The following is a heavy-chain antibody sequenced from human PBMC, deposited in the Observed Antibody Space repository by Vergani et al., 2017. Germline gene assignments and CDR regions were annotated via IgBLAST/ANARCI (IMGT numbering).Heavy chain of an antibody. CDR1: GVTFSSCA. CDR2: IIPIFGTA. D-gene: IGHD2-2*01. V-gene: IGHV1-69*01. Sequence: QVQLVQSGAEVKKPGSSVKVSCKASGVTFSSCAISWVRQAPGQGLEWMGGIIPIFGTANYAQKFQGRVTITADESTSTAYMVLSSLRSEDTAVYYCANWGDIVVVPAAKYYYYYMDVWGKGTTVTVSS. J-gene: IGHJ6*03. CDR3: ANWGDIVVVPAAKYYYYYMDV.